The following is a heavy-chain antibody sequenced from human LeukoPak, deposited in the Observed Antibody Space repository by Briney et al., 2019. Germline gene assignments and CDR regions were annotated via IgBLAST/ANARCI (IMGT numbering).Heavy chain of an antibody. J-gene: IGHJ6*02. CDR1: GFTFSSYA. V-gene: IGHV3-30-3*01. CDR2: ISYDGSNK. D-gene: IGHD3-3*01. Sequence: GGSLRLSCAASGFTFSSYAMHWVRQAPGKGLEWVAVISYDGSNKYYADSVKGRFTISRDNSKNTLYLQMNSLRAEDTAVYYCAREVQIRFLEWLLEDYYHYGMDVWGQGTTVTVSS. CDR3: AREVQIRFLEWLLEDYYHYGMDV.